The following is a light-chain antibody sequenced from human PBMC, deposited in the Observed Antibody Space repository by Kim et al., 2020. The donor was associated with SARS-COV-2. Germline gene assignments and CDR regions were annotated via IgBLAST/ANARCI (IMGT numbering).Light chain of an antibody. Sequence: ASVGDRVTITCRASQGIRTDLGWYQQKPGKALKLLIYAASSLQRGVPSRFSGSGSGTDFTLTISSLQPEDFATYYCLQDYSYPWTFGQGTKVDIK. V-gene: IGKV1-6*01. CDR3: LQDYSYPWT. CDR1: QGIRTD. CDR2: AAS. J-gene: IGKJ1*01.